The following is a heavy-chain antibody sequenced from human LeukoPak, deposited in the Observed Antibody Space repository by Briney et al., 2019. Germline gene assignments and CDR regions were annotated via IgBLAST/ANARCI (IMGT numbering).Heavy chain of an antibody. CDR3: ARGWGSGSYLKTGFDY. Sequence: ASVKVSCKASGYTFTSYYMHWVRQAPGQGLEWMGWMNPNSGNTGYAQKFQGRVTMTRNTSISTAYMELSSLRSEDTAMYYCARGWGSGSYLKTGFDYWGQGTLVTVSS. J-gene: IGHJ4*02. CDR1: GYTFTSYY. V-gene: IGHV1-8*02. CDR2: MNPNSGNT. D-gene: IGHD1-26*01.